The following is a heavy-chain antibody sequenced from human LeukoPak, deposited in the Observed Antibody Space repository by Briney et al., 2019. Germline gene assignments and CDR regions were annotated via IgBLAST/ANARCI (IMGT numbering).Heavy chain of an antibody. V-gene: IGHV3-23*01. CDR3: AKIGR. J-gene: IGHJ1*01. CDR2: ISGSGGST. CDR1: GGSISSYY. Sequence: TSETLSLTCTVSGGSISSYYWSWIRQAPGKGLEWVSAISGSGGSTYYADSVKGRFTISRDNSKNTLYLQMNSLRAEDTAVYYCAKIGRWGQGTLVTVSS.